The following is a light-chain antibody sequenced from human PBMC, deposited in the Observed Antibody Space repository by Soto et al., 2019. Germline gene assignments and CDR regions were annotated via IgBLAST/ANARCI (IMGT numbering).Light chain of an antibody. CDR1: QSVSSN. CDR3: HQYHNWPWT. CDR2: AAS. V-gene: IGKV3-15*01. J-gene: IGKJ1*01. Sequence: IGMTQSPATLSVSPGQRATLSCRASQSVSSNLAWYQQKPGQVPRLLIYAASTRATGIPARFSGSGSETEFTLTISSLQSEDFAVYYCHQYHNWPWTFGQGTKVDI.